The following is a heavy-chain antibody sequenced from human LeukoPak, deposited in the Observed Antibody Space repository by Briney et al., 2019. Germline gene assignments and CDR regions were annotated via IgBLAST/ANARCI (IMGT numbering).Heavy chain of an antibody. CDR2: IYYSGST. J-gene: IGHJ6*02. CDR3: ARVKGGWLSYYYYYGMDV. CDR1: GGSISSYY. D-gene: IGHD5-24*01. V-gene: IGHV4-59*01. Sequence: SETLSLTCTVSGGSISSYYWSWIRQPPGKGLEWIGYIYYSGSTNYNPSLKSRVTISVDTSKNQFSLKLSSVTAADTAVYYCARVKGGWLSYYYYYGMDVWGQGTTVIVSS.